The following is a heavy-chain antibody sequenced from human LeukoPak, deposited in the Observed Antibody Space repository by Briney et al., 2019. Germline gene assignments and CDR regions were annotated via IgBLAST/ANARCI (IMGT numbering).Heavy chain of an antibody. D-gene: IGHD1-1*01. CDR2: IWHDGNNQ. Sequence: PGRALRLSCAAPGFSFRSSGMHWVRQAPGKGLEWVAVIWHDGNNQCYADSVKGRFTISRDNSKNTLYLQMNGLRDEDTAIYYCARQGHWNLDYWCQGTLVTVSS. CDR1: GFSFRSSG. V-gene: IGHV3-33*01. J-gene: IGHJ4*02. CDR3: ARQGHWNLDY.